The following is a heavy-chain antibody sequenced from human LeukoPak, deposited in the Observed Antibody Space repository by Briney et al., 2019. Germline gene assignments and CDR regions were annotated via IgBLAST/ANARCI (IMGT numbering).Heavy chain of an antibody. CDR1: GFTFSSYA. CDR3: ANSHQLVFDY. V-gene: IGHV3-23*01. Sequence: GGSLRLSCAASGFTFSSYAMTWVRQAPRKGLEWVSTISTSGGTTSYADSVKGRFTISRDNSKSTLYLQMNSLRAEDTAIYYCANSHQLVFDYWGQGTLVTVSS. D-gene: IGHD6-13*01. CDR2: ISTSGGTT. J-gene: IGHJ4*02.